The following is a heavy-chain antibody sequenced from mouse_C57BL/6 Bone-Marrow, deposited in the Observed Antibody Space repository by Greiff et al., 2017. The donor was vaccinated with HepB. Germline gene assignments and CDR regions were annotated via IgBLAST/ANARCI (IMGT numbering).Heavy chain of an antibody. CDR1: GYTFTGYW. J-gene: IGHJ3*01. Sequence: QVQLQQSGAELMKPGASVKLSCKAPGYTFTGYWIAWVKQRPGHGLEWIGEILPGSGSTNYNEKFKGKATFTADTSSNTAYMQLSSLTTEDSAIYYCARGWGNYYGSSYGFAYWGQGTLVTVSA. V-gene: IGHV1-9*01. CDR3: ARGWGNYYGSSYGFAY. D-gene: IGHD1-1*01. CDR2: ILPGSGST.